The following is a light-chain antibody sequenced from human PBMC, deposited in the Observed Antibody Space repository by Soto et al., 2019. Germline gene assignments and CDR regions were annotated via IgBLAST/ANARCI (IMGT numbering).Light chain of an antibody. CDR3: QQSYTTPWT. J-gene: IGKJ1*01. CDR1: QRVNTC. V-gene: IGKV1-39*01. Sequence: DIQMTQSPSTLSASFGDRVSITCRASQRVNTCLAWYQQKPGKAPTLLIYDASSLQSGVPSKFSGSAYGTDFNLTISSLQPEDFATYYCQQSYTTPWTFGQGTKVDIK. CDR2: DAS.